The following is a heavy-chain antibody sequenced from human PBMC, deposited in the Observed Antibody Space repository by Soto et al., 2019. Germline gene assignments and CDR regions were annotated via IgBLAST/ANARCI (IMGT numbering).Heavy chain of an antibody. V-gene: IGHV1-69*04. CDR2: VIPILGVV. CDR1: GGSYSTYT. CDR3: AKEKEDSSGPWYYYGMDV. D-gene: IGHD6-19*01. J-gene: IGHJ6*02. Sequence: GASVKVSCKASGGSYSTYTITWVRQAPGQGLEWMGRVIPILGVVNYAQKFQGKVTITADKSTSTAYMEVSSLRSDDTAVYFCAKEKEDSSGPWYYYGMDVWGQGTTVTVSS.